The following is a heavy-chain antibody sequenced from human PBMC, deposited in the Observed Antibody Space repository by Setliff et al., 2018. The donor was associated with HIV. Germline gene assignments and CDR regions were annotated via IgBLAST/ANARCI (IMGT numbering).Heavy chain of an antibody. CDR2: ISYSGTT. Sequence: SETLSLTCTASGAAIYSDTSFWGWIRQSPGKGLEWIGTISYSGTTYYNPSLESRVTISVDTSKNQFSLKLSSVTAADTAVYSCARRWPAMREFYYWGQGTLVTVSS. J-gene: IGHJ4*02. CDR3: ARRWPAMREFYY. V-gene: IGHV4-39*07. CDR1: GAAIYSDTSF. D-gene: IGHD2-2*01.